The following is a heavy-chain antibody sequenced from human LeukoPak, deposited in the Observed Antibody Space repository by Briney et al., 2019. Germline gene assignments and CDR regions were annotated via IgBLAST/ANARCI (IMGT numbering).Heavy chain of an antibody. Sequence: SETLSLTCTVSGGSISSYYWSWIRQHPGKGLEWIGYIYYSGSTYYNPSLKSRVTISVDTSKNQFSLKLSSVTAADTAVYYCARGVPFYYGSGSYYFDPWGQGTLVTVSS. J-gene: IGHJ5*02. V-gene: IGHV4-59*06. D-gene: IGHD3-10*01. CDR3: ARGVPFYYGSGSYYFDP. CDR1: GGSISSYY. CDR2: IYYSGST.